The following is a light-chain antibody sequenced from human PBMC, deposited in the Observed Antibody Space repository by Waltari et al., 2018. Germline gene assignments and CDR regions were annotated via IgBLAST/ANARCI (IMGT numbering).Light chain of an antibody. J-gene: IGKJ3*01. CDR3: QQRSNWPPLT. CDR1: QRVSSY. Sequence: EIVLTQSPATLSLSPGERATLSCRDRQRVSSYLAWYQQKPGQAPRLLIYDASNRATGIPARFSGSGSGTDFTLTISSLEPEDFAVYYCQQRSNWPPLTFGPGTKVDIK. CDR2: DAS. V-gene: IGKV3-11*01.